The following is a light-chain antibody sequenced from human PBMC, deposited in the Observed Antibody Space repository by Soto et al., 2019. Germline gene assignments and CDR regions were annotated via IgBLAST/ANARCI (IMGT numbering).Light chain of an antibody. Sequence: QSALTQPPSVSGSPGQSVAISCTGTSSDVGSYNRVAWYQQPPGTAPKLMIYEVSNRPSGVPDPFSGSKSGNTASLTIFGPRAEEGVDYYCSSFTGSSTYVFVRGTRVTVL. CDR1: SSDVGSYNR. J-gene: IGLJ1*01. V-gene: IGLV2-18*02. CDR2: EVS. CDR3: SSFTGSSTYV.